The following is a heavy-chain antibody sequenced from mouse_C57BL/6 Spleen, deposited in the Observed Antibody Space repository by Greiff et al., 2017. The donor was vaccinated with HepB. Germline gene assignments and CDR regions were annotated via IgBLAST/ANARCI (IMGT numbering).Heavy chain of an antibody. V-gene: IGHV1-59*01. CDR1: GYTFTSYW. D-gene: IGHD2-5*01. J-gene: IGHJ4*01. CDR2: IDPSDSYT. Sequence: QVQLKQPGAELVRPGTSVKLSCKASGYTFTSYWMHWVKQRPGQGLEWIGVIDPSDSYTNYNQKFKGKATLTVDTSSSTAYMQLSSLTSEDSAVYYCARSHYSSDYAMDYWGQGTSVTVSS. CDR3: ARSHYSSDYAMDY.